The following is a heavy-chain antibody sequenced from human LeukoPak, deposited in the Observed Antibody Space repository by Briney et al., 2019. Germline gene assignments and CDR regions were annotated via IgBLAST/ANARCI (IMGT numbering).Heavy chain of an antibody. CDR1: GGSFSGYY. J-gene: IGHJ6*02. Sequence: PSETLSLTCAVYGGSFSGYYWSWIRQPPGKGLEWIGEINHSGSTNYNPSLKCRVTISVDTSKNQFSLKLSSVTAADTAVYYCARGRVGHYYYYGMDVWGQGTTVTVSS. V-gene: IGHV4-34*01. CDR3: ARGRVGHYYYYGMDV. D-gene: IGHD1-26*01. CDR2: INHSGST.